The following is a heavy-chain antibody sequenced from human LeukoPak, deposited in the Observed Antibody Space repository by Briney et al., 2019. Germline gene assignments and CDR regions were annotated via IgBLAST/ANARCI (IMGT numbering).Heavy chain of an antibody. V-gene: IGHV4-4*09. D-gene: IGHD2-21*02. CDR2: IYTSGST. Sequence: SETLSLTCTVSGGSISSYYWSWIRQPPGKGLEWIGYIYTSGSTNYNPSLKSRVTISVDTSKNQFSLKLSSVTAADTAVYYCAATVVSAIGYYFDYWGQGTLVTVSS. CDR3: AATVVSAIGYYFDY. J-gene: IGHJ4*02. CDR1: GGSISSYY.